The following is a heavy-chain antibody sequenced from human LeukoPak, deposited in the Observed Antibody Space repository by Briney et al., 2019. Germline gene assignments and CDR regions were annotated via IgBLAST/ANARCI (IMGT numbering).Heavy chain of an antibody. D-gene: IGHD3-3*01. J-gene: IGHJ4*02. CDR1: GYTFTGYY. CDR2: INPNSGGT. Sequence: ASVKVSCKASGYTFTGYYMHWVRQAPGQGLEWMGWINPNSGGTNYAQKFQGRVTMTRDTSISPAYMELSRLRSDDTAVYYCARELRFLEWLLSHYYFDYWGQGTLVTVSS. V-gene: IGHV1-2*02. CDR3: ARELRFLEWLLSHYYFDY.